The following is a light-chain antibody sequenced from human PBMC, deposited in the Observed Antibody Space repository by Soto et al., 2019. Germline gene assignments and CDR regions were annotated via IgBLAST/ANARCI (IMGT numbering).Light chain of an antibody. CDR2: TNS. J-gene: IGLJ7*01. V-gene: IGLV1-40*01. CDR1: SSNIGAGYD. Sequence: QSVLTQPPSVSGAPGQGVTISCAGTSSNIGAGYDVHWYQQVPGTAPKLLIYTNSNRPSGVPDRFSGSKSGTSASLAITGLQAADEADYYCQSYDSSLSALVFGGGTQLPSS. CDR3: QSYDSSLSALV.